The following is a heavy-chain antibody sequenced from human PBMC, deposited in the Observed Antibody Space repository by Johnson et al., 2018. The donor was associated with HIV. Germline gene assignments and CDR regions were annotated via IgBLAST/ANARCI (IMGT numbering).Heavy chain of an antibody. CDR2: IYSGGST. J-gene: IGHJ3*02. V-gene: IGHV3-66*01. CDR1: GFTVSSNY. CDR3: ARDGAVAGTHHYAFDI. Sequence: VQLVESGGGLVQPGGSLRLSCAASGFTVSSNYMSWVRQTPGKGLEWVAVIYSGGSTYYADSVKGRFTISRDNSKNTLYLQMNSLGAEDTAVYYCARDGAVAGTHHYAFDIWGQGTMVTVSS. D-gene: IGHD6-19*01.